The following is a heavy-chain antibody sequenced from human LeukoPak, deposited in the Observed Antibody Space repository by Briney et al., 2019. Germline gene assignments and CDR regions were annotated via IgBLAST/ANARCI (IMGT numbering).Heavy chain of an antibody. V-gene: IGHV1-69*13. J-gene: IGHJ4*02. CDR2: IIPIFGTA. CDR3: AKGGGYSSDDFDY. CDR1: GGTFSSYA. D-gene: IGHD6-19*01. Sequence: ASVTVSCKASGGTFSSYAISWVRQAPGQGLEWMGGIIPIFGTANYAQKFQGRVTITADESTSTAYMELSSLRSEDTAVYYCAKGGGYSSDDFDYWGQGTLVTVSS.